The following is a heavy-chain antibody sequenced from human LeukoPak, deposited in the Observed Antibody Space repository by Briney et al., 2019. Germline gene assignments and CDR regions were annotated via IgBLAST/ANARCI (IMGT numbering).Heavy chain of an antibody. CDR3: ARGKKSSSSSDYYMDV. Sequence: GASVKVSCKASGYTFTSYDINWVRQATGQGLEWMGWMNPNSGNTGYAQKFQGRVTITRNTSISTAYMELSSLRSEDTAVYYCARGKKSSSSSDYYMDVWGKGTTVTVSS. CDR1: GYTFTSYD. CDR2: MNPNSGNT. D-gene: IGHD6-13*01. J-gene: IGHJ6*03. V-gene: IGHV1-8*03.